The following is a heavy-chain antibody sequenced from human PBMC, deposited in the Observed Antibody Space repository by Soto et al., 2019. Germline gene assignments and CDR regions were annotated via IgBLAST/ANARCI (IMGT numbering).Heavy chain of an antibody. V-gene: IGHV3-21*06. J-gene: IGHJ4*02. CDR2: ISSTTNYI. Sequence: GGSLRLSCAASGFTFTRYSMNWVRQAPGKGLEWVSSISSTTNYIYYGDSMKGRFTISRDNAKNSLYLEMNSLRAEDKAVYYCARESEDLTSNFDYWGQGTLVTVSS. CDR1: GFTFTRYS. CDR3: ARESEDLTSNFDY.